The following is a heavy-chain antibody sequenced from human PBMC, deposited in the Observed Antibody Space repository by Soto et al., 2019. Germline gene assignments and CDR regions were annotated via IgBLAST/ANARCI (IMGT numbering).Heavy chain of an antibody. J-gene: IGHJ5*02. D-gene: IGHD3-9*01. Sequence: VGSLRLSCAASGFTFSSYGMHWVRQAPGKGLEWVAVIWYDGSNKYYADSVKGRFTTSRDNSKNTLYLQMNSLRAEDTAVYYCARAVVYYEILTGNTRGNWFDPWGQGTLVTVSS. CDR1: GFTFSSYG. CDR3: ARAVVYYEILTGNTRGNWFDP. CDR2: IWYDGSNK. V-gene: IGHV3-33*01.